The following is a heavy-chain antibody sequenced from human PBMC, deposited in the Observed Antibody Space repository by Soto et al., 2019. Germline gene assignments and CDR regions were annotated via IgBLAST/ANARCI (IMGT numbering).Heavy chain of an antibody. V-gene: IGHV1-69*02. Sequence: QVQLVQSGAEVKKPGSSVKVSCKASGGTFSSYTISWVRQAPGQGLEWMGRIIPILGIANYAQKFQGRVTITADKATSTAYMELSSLRSEDTAVYYCASRAGDTAMVRRLYYFDYWGQGTLVTVSS. CDR3: ASRAGDTAMVRRLYYFDY. CDR1: GGTFSSYT. D-gene: IGHD5-18*01. J-gene: IGHJ4*02. CDR2: IIPILGIA.